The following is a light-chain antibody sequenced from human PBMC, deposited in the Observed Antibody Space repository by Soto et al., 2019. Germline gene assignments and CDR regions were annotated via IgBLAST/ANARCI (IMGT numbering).Light chain of an antibody. CDR3: QQYYTNPIT. V-gene: IGKV4-1*01. CDR2: WAS. J-gene: IGKJ3*01. CDR1: QSVFYASNNRNY. Sequence: DIVMTQSPDSLAVSLGERATINCKSSQSVFYASNNRNYLAWYQQKPGQAPKLLIFWASTRESGVPDRFSGSGSGTDFSLTMSGLQAEDVAVYYCQQYYTNPITFGPGTKLEIK.